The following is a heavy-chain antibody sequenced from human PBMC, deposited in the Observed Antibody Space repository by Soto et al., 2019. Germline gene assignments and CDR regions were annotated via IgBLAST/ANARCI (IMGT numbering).Heavy chain of an antibody. CDR2: ISRSGDRT. Sequence: EVQLVESGKGLVQPGGSRSLSCAPPGLPFGGINLHWIRQPPGKGLEFVSAISRSGDRTYYADSVKGRFTITRDNSKNTVWLQMGSLRAEDMAVYYCARARCSSGQCYYFDYWGRGALVSVSS. D-gene: IGHD2-15*01. J-gene: IGHJ4*02. CDR1: GLPFGGIN. CDR3: ARARCSSGQCYYFDY. V-gene: IGHV3-64*02.